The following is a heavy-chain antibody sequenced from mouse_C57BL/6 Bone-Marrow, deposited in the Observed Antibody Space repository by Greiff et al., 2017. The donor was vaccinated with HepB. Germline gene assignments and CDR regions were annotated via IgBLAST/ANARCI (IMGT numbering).Heavy chain of an antibody. Sequence: VQLQQSGAELVKPGASVKLSCKASGYTFTSYWMHWVKQRPGQGLEWIGMIHPNSGSTNYNEKFKSKATLTVDKSSSTAYMQLSSLTSEDSAVYYCARGVMVTKYFDYWGQGTTLTVSS. J-gene: IGHJ2*01. V-gene: IGHV1-64*01. CDR2: IHPNSGST. CDR1: GYTFTSYW. CDR3: ARGVMVTKYFDY. D-gene: IGHD2-3*01.